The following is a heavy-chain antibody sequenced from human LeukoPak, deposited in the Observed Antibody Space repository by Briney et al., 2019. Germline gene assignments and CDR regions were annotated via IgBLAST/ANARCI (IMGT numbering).Heavy chain of an antibody. J-gene: IGHJ4*02. Sequence: ASVKVSCKASGYTFTGYYMHWVRQAPGQGLEWMGWINPNSGGTNYAQKFQGRVTMTRDTSISTAYMELSRLRSDDTAVYYCARDCLATATLDYWGQGTLVTVSS. CDR1: GYTFTGYY. CDR3: ARDCLATATLDY. CDR2: INPNSGGT. V-gene: IGHV1-2*02. D-gene: IGHD2-15*01.